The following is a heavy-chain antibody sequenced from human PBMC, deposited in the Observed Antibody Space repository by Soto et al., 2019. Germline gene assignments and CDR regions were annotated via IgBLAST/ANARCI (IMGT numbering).Heavy chain of an antibody. J-gene: IGHJ4*01. V-gene: IGHV3-7*03. CDR2: INQDGSEK. CDR3: ARVMIVVCFDH. CDR1: GFTLSSHW. Sequence: GGSLRLSCAASGFTLSSHWMSWVRQAPGKGLEWVANINQDGSEKYYVDSVKGRFTISRDNAKNSLYLQMDSLRAEDTAVYYCARVMIVVCFDHWGHGSLVTVSS. D-gene: IGHD3-22*01.